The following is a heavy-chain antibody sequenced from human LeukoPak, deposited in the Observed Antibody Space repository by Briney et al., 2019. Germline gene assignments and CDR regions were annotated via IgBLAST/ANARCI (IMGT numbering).Heavy chain of an antibody. CDR1: GYIFTGYY. CDR2: INPNTGGT. V-gene: IGHV1-2*06. Sequence: ASVKVSCKASGYIFTGYYLHWVRQALGQGLEWMGRINPNTGGTDYAQKFQGRVTMTRDTSISTAYMEVSRLTSDDAAVYFCAISRDYGDYYFGSWGQGTLVTVSS. J-gene: IGHJ4*02. D-gene: IGHD4-17*01. CDR3: AISRDYGDYYFGS.